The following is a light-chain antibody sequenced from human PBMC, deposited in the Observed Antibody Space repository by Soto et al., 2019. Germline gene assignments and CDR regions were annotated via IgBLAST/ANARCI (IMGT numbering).Light chain of an antibody. CDR1: QSVSSY. J-gene: IGKJ5*01. CDR2: DAS. Sequence: EIVLTQSPATLSLSPVERANLYCRASQSVSSYLAWYQQKPGQAPRLLIYDASNRATGIPARFSGSGSGTDFTLTISSLEPEDFAVYYCQQRSNWPITCGQGTRREIK. CDR3: QQRSNWPIT. V-gene: IGKV3-11*01.